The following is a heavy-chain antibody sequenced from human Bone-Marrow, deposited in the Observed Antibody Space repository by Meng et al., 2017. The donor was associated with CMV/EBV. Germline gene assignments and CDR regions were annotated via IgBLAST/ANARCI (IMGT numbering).Heavy chain of an antibody. D-gene: IGHD3-3*01. CDR2: IGSSGTTS. V-gene: IGHV3-48*03. J-gene: IGHJ4*02. CDR1: GFSLSRFE. CDR3: ARGGTLLRFGYFDF. Sequence: GESLKISCTVSGFSLSRFEMNWVRRAPGKGLEWLAFIGSSGTTSFYADSLQGRFTISRDTARNSLYLQMDNLRVEDTATYYCARGGTLLRFGYFDFWGQGTLVTVSS.